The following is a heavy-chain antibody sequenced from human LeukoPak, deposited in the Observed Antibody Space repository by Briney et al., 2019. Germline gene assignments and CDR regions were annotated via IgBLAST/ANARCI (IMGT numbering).Heavy chain of an antibody. J-gene: IGHJ4*02. V-gene: IGHV3-15*01. CDR3: LYFWSGSSLVDY. D-gene: IGHD3-3*01. Sequence: PGGSVRLSCAASGFTFSNAWMSWVRQAPGKGLEWVGRIKSKTDGGTTDYAAPVKGRFTISRDDSKNTLYLEMYSLKTEDTAMYYCLYFWSGSSLVDYWGQGTLVTVSS. CDR2: IKSKTDGGTT. CDR1: GFTFSNAW.